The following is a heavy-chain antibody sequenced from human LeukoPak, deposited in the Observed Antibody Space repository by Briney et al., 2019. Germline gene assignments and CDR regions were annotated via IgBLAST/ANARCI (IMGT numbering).Heavy chain of an antibody. V-gene: IGHV5-51*01. CDR2: IYPGDSDT. J-gene: IGHJ5*02. CDR1: GYSFTSYW. CDR3: ARHRAYSGTWHNNWFDP. D-gene: IGHD6-13*01. Sequence: GESLKISCKGSGYSFTSYWIGRVRQMPGKGLEWMGIIYPGDSDTRYSPSFQGQVTISTDKSISTAYLQWSSLKASDTAMYHCARHRAYSGTWHNNWFDPWGQGTLVTVSS.